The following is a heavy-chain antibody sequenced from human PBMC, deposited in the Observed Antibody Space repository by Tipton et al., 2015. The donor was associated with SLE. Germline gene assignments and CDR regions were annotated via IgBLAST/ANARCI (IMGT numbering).Heavy chain of an antibody. Sequence: TLSLTCAVYGGSFSGYYWSWIRQPPGKGLEWIGEINHSGSTNYNPSPKSRVTISVDTSKNQFSLKLSSVTAADTAVYYCARRPNSIAAAGYYYYYMDVWGKGTTVTVSS. CDR3: ARRPNSIAAAGYYYYYMDV. CDR2: INHSGST. CDR1: GGSFSGYY. V-gene: IGHV4-34*01. J-gene: IGHJ6*03. D-gene: IGHD6-13*01.